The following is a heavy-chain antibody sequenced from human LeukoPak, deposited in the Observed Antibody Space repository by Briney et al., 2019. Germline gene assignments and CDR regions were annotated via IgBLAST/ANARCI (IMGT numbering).Heavy chain of an antibody. CDR3: ARSPVSGAAFDI. J-gene: IGHJ3*02. V-gene: IGHV4-34*01. CDR2: INHSGST. CDR1: GGSISSYY. D-gene: IGHD1-26*01. Sequence: SETLSLTCTVSGGSISSYYWSWIRQPPGKGLEWGGEINHSGSTNYNPSLKSRVTISVDTSKNQFSLKLSSVTAADTAVYYCARSPVSGAAFDIWGQGTMVTVSS.